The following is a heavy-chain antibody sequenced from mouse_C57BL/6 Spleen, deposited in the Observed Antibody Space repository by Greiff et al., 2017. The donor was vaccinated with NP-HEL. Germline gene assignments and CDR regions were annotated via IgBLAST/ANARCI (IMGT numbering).Heavy chain of an antibody. CDR3: ARHSDNYYVDY. V-gene: IGHV1-69*01. CDR2: IDPSDSYT. D-gene: IGHD1-3*01. J-gene: IGHJ2*01. Sequence: QVQLKQPGAELVMPGASVKLSCKASGYTFTSYWMHWVKQRPGQGLEWIGEIDPSDSYTNYNQKFKGKSTLTVDKSSSTAYMQLSSLTSEDSAVYYCARHSDNYYVDYWGQGTTLTVSS. CDR1: GYTFTSYW.